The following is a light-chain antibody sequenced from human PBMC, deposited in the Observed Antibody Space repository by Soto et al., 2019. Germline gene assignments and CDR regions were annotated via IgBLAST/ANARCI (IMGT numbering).Light chain of an antibody. CDR1: QGISNS. J-gene: IGKJ1*01. CDR3: QKYDSVPT. CDR2: AAS. V-gene: IGKV1-27*01. Sequence: DIQMTQSPSSLSASVGDRVTITCRPSQGISNSLAWYQQKPGKVPKLLIHAASTLQSGVPSRFSGSGFGTDFTLTISSLQPEDVATYYCQKYDSVPTFGPGTKVDIK.